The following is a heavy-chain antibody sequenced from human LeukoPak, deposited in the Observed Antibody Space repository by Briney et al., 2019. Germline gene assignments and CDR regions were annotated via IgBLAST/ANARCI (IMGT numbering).Heavy chain of an antibody. CDR1: GFTFSSYA. J-gene: IGHJ4*02. V-gene: IGHV3-30-3*01. CDR2: ISYDGSNK. Sequence: GRSLRLSCAASGFTFSSYAMHWVRQAPGKGLEWVAVISYDGSNKYYADSVKGRFTISRDNSKNTLYLQMNSLRAEDTAVYYCARDVYYYDSSGYYHDYWGQGTLVIVSS. CDR3: ARDVYYYDSSGYYHDY. D-gene: IGHD3-22*01.